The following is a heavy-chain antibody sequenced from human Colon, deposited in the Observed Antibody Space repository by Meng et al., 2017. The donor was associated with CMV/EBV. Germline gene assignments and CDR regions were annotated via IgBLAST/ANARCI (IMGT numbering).Heavy chain of an antibody. CDR3: AKDWSGGSCFDY. J-gene: IGHJ4*02. D-gene: IGHD2-15*01. V-gene: IGHV1-2*06. CDR1: GYTFTDYI. Sequence: CKASGYTFTDYIMHWVRQAPGQGLEWMGRINPKSGDTRYAHNFQGRATLTRDTSITTAYMELTGLTSNDTAIYYCAKDWSGGSCFDYWGQGTLVTVSS. CDR2: INPKSGDT.